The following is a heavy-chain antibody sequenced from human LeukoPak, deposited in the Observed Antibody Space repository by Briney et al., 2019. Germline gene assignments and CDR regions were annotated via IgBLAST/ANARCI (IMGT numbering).Heavy chain of an antibody. J-gene: IGHJ4*02. Sequence: GRSLRLSCAASGFTFSSYWMSWVRQAPGKGLEWVANIKQDGSEKYYVDSVKGRFTISRDNAKNSLYLQMNSLRVEDTAVYYCARDKIVGATHFDYWGQGTLVTVSS. CDR1: GFTFSSYW. CDR2: IKQDGSEK. CDR3: ARDKIVGATHFDY. V-gene: IGHV3-7*01. D-gene: IGHD1-26*01.